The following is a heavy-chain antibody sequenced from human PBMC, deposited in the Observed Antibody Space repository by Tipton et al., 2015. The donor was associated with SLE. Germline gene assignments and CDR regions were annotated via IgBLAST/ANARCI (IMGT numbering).Heavy chain of an antibody. CDR3: AKDMGGHDAFDI. CDR2: ISWDGGST. CDR1: GFTFDDYA. Sequence: SLRLSCAASGFTFDDYAMHWVRQAPGKGLEWVSLISWDGGSTYYADSVKGRFTISRDNSKNSLYLQMNSLRAEGTALYYCAKDMGGHDAFDIWGQGTMVTVSS. J-gene: IGHJ3*02. V-gene: IGHV3-43D*03. D-gene: IGHD3-16*01.